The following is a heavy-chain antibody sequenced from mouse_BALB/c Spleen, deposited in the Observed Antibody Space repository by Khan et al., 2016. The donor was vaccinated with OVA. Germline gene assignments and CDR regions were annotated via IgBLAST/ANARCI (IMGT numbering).Heavy chain of an antibody. Sequence: VQLKESGPGLVKPSLSLSLTCTVTGYSITSDYAWNWIRQFPGHKLEWMGYISYSGRTSYTPSLKSRISITRDTSKNQFFLQLNSVTTEDTATXFCVRGRAYWGQGTLVTVSA. J-gene: IGHJ3*01. D-gene: IGHD3-3*01. CDR1: GYSITSDYA. CDR3: VRGRAY. V-gene: IGHV3-2*02. CDR2: ISYSGRT.